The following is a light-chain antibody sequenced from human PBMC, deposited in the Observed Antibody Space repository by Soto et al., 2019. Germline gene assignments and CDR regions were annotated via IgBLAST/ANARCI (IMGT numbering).Light chain of an antibody. V-gene: IGKV1-39*01. J-gene: IGKJ5*01. CDR1: ESIARH. CDR3: QQSYSTLSIT. Sequence: DIQMTQSPSSLSASVGDRVTITCRASESIARHLNWYQQKPGKAPKLLIYVASSLQNGVPSRFRGGGSGTDFTLTISNLQPEDFATYYCQQSYSTLSITFGQGTRLEMK. CDR2: VAS.